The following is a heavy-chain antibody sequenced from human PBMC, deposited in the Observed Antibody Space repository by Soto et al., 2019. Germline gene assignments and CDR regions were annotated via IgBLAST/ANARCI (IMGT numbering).Heavy chain of an antibody. J-gene: IGHJ4*02. CDR2: INPSGGST. Sequence: ASVKVSCKASGYTFTSYYMHWVRQAPGQGLEWMGIINPSGGSTSYAQKFQGRVTMTRGTSTSTVYMELSSLRSEDTAVFFCARARIIAARLALDYWGQGTLVTVSS. CDR3: ARARIIAARLALDY. D-gene: IGHD6-6*01. CDR1: GYTFTSYY. V-gene: IGHV1-46*01.